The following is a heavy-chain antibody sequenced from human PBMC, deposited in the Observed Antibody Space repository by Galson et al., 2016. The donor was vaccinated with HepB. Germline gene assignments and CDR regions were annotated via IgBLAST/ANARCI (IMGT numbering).Heavy chain of an antibody. CDR3: TTRDVRRGLDY. CDR2: INRKTEGGAI. CDR1: GFTFSNAW. Sequence: SLRLSCAASGFTFSNAWMNWVRQAPGKGLEWVGRINRKTEGGAIDYAPPVKGRFTISRDDSKNTLYLQMNSLRTEDKAVYYCTTRDVRRGLDYWGQGTLVTVSS. J-gene: IGHJ4*02. V-gene: IGHV3-15*07. D-gene: IGHD1-14*01.